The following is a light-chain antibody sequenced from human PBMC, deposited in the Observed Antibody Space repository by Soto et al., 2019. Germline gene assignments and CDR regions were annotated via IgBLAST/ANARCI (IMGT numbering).Light chain of an antibody. V-gene: IGLV2-14*01. CDR3: SSYASSSTLMV. Sequence: HSVLTQPASVSGSPGQSITISCTGTSSDVGGYNYVSWYQQHPGKAPKLMIYDVSNRPSGVSNRFSGSKSGNTASLTISGIQAEDEADYYCSSYASSSTLMVFGGGTKLTVL. CDR1: SSDVGGYNY. CDR2: DVS. J-gene: IGLJ2*01.